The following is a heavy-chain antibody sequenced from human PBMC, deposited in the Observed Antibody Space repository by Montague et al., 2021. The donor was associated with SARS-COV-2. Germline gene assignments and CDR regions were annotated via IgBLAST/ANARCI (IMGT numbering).Heavy chain of an antibody. CDR3: ARAQTICGVVNTSFDY. J-gene: IGHJ4*02. CDR2: NNYSGST. Sequence: TLSLTCTVSGGSISSGGYYWSWIRPGPGKGLEWIGYNNYSGSTNYNLSIKSPVTISVDTSKNQFSPKLSTVTAADTAVYYCARAQTICGVVNTSFDYWGQGTLVTVSS. V-gene: IGHV4-31*01. CDR1: GGSISSGGYY. D-gene: IGHD3-3*01.